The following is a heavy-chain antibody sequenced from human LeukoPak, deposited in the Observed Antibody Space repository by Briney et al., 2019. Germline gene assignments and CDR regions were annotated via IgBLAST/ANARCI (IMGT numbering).Heavy chain of an antibody. J-gene: IGHJ4*02. CDR3: ARRDCGGDCQGH. CDR2: ITSDGIDT. Sequence: GGSLRLSCAASGFTFSNYWMHWVRQAPGKGLAWVARITSDGIDTSYADSVKGRFTISRDNAKNMLYLQMNSLRAEDTAVYYCARRDCGGDCQGHWGQGTLVTVSS. V-gene: IGHV3-74*01. D-gene: IGHD2-21*01. CDR1: GFTFSNYW.